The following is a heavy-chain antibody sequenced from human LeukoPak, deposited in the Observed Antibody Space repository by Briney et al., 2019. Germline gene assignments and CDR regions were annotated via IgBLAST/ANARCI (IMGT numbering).Heavy chain of an antibody. CDR2: ISGSGGST. V-gene: IGHV3-23*01. CDR3: AKGSIVRTMGDMDV. Sequence: HPGGSLRLSCAASAFTFSNYAMTWVRQAPGKGLEWVSAISGSGGSTYYADSVKGRFTISRDNSKNTLYLEMNSLRAEDTAIYFCAKGSIVRTMGDMDVWGQGTTVTVSS. D-gene: IGHD5-12*01. CDR1: AFTFSNYA. J-gene: IGHJ6*02.